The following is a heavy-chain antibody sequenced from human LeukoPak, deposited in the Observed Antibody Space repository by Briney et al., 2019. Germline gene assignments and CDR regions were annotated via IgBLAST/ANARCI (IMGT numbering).Heavy chain of an antibody. CDR1: GLTFSSYW. V-gene: IGHV3-7*03. J-gene: IGHJ4*02. CDR2: IKQDGSEK. D-gene: IGHD3-10*01. Sequence: GGSLRLSCAASGLTFSSYWMSWVRQAPGKGLEWVANIKQDGSEKYYVDSVKGRFTISRDNAKNSLYLQMNSLRAEDTAVYYCAREFKTARGFDYWGQGTLVTVSS. CDR3: AREFKTARGFDY.